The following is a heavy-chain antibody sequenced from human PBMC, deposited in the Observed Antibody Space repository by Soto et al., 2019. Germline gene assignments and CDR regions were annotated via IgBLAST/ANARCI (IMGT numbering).Heavy chain of an antibody. CDR2: IHFSGET. V-gene: IGHV4-31*03. Sequence: QVQLQESGPGLMKPSRTLSLTCTVSGASIGRGGSYWTWFRHHPGKALEWMGHIHFSGETNYNPSLMGRLTMSIDTSTNQFSLNLAAVTAADTAMYYCARDQGGDLDYWGQGTLVTVSS. D-gene: IGHD2-21*01. J-gene: IGHJ4*02. CDR3: ARDQGGDLDY. CDR1: GASIGRGGSY.